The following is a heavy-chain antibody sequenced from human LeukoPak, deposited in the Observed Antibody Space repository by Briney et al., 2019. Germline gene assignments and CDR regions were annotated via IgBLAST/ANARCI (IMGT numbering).Heavy chain of an antibody. V-gene: IGHV4-59*12. Sequence: SETLSLTCTVSGDSISDDYYTWIRQPPGKGLEWIGYIYYSGSTNYNPSLKSRVTISVDTSKNQFSLKLSSVTAADTAVYYCARDRGDGYNNYFDYWGQGTLVTVSS. J-gene: IGHJ4*02. D-gene: IGHD5-24*01. CDR2: IYYSGST. CDR3: ARDRGDGYNNYFDY. CDR1: GDSISDDY.